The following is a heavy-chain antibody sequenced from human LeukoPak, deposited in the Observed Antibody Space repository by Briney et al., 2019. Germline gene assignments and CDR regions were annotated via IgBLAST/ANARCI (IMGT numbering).Heavy chain of an antibody. V-gene: IGHV3-66*01. J-gene: IGHJ3*02. CDR3: ARVKVSGGRYDAFDI. CDR1: GFTVSSHY. Sequence: GGSLRLSCAASGFTVSSHYMSWVRQAPGKGLEWVSVIYSGGSTYYADSVKGRFIISRDNSKNTLYLQMNSLRAEDTAVYYCARVKVSGGRYDAFDIWGQGTMVTVSS. D-gene: IGHD2-15*01. CDR2: IYSGGST.